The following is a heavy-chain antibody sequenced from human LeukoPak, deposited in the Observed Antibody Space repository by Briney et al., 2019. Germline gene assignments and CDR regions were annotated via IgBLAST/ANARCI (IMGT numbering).Heavy chain of an antibody. CDR3: ARGDKIRLGSPIVHSSGWYMFDY. Sequence: GGSLRLSCAASGFTFSSYAMSWVRQAPGKGLEWVSAISGSGGSTYYADSVKGRFTISRDNSKNTLYLQMNSLRAEDTAVYYCARGDKIRLGSPIVHSSGWYMFDYWGQGTLVTVSS. CDR2: ISGSGGST. CDR1: GFTFSSYA. D-gene: IGHD6-19*01. J-gene: IGHJ4*02. V-gene: IGHV3-23*01.